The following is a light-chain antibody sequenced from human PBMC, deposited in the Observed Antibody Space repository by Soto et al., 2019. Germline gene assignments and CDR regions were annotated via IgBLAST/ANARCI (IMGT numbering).Light chain of an antibody. J-gene: IGKJ1*01. CDR1: QSISSR. CDR3: QQYTGYSRT. V-gene: IGKV1-5*01. CDR2: DAS. Sequence: GERVPITCRASQSISSRLAWYQLKPGKAPKLLISDASSLERGVPSTFSGSGSGTEFTLTISTLQPDDFATYFCQQYTGYSRTFGQGTKVDIK.